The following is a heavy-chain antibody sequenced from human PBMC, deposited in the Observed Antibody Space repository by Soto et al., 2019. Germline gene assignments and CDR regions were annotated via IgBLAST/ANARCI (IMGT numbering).Heavy chain of an antibody. J-gene: IGHJ6*02. CDR3: TKGYCRRTRCYVDDYATDV. D-gene: IGHD2-2*01. V-gene: IGHV3-23*01. CDR1: GFTFNTYA. Sequence: PGGSLRLSCAASGFTFNTYAMSWFRQAPGKGLEWVSAISGSGGSTHYADSVKGRFTISRDNSKNTVYLQMNSLRAEDTAVYYCTKGYCRRTRCYVDDYATDVWGQGTAVTVSS. CDR2: ISGSGGST.